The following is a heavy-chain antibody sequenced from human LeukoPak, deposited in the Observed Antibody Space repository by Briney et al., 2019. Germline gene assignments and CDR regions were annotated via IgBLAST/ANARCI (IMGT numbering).Heavy chain of an antibody. D-gene: IGHD4-23*01. CDR1: GYTFTGYY. J-gene: IGHJ4*02. CDR2: ISTFNGHT. Sequence: VASVKVSCKASGYTFTGYYMHWVRRAPGQGLQWLGWISTFNGHTNYAQIVQDRVTMTTDTSTNTAYLELRSLRSDDTAVYYCARRHLIGNGYFDHWGQGTPVTVSS. CDR3: ARRHLIGNGYFDH. V-gene: IGHV1-18*04.